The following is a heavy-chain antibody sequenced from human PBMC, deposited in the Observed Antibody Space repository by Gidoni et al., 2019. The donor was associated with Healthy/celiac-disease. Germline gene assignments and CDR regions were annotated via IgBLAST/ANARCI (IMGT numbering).Heavy chain of an antibody. J-gene: IGHJ2*01. CDR2: IYYSGST. CDR3: ARVRGATVTKPYWYFDL. Sequence: QVQLQESGPGLVKPSQTLSLTCTVSGGSISSGDYYWSWIRQPPGKGLEWIGYIYYSGSTYYNPSLKSRVTISVDTSKNQFSLKLSSVTAADTAVYYCARVRGATVTKPYWYFDLWGRGTLVTVSS. D-gene: IGHD4-17*01. CDR1: GGSISSGDYY. V-gene: IGHV4-30-4*01.